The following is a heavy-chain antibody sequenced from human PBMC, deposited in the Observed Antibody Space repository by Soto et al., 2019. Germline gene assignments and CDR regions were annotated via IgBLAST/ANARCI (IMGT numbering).Heavy chain of an antibody. Sequence: EVQLVESGGGLVKPGGSLRLSCAASGFTFSSYSMNWVRQAPGKGLEWVSSISSSSSYIYYADSVKGRFTTSRDNAKNSLYLQMNSLRAEDTAVYYCARGGAYYYDSSGYYRIDYWGQGTLVTVSS. V-gene: IGHV3-21*01. CDR2: ISSSSSYI. D-gene: IGHD3-22*01. J-gene: IGHJ4*02. CDR3: ARGGAYYYDSSGYYRIDY. CDR1: GFTFSSYS.